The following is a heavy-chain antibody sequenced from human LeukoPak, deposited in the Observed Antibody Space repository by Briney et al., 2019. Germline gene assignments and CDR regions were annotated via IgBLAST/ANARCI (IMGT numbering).Heavy chain of an antibody. CDR1: GFTFTSSA. D-gene: IGHD6-19*01. Sequence: TSVKVSCKASGFTFTSSAMQWVRQARGQRLEWIGWIVVGSGNTNYAQKFQERVTITRYMSTSTAYMELSSLRSEDTAVYYCAALYSSGWYWFDPWGQGTLVTVST. CDR3: AALYSSGWYWFDP. V-gene: IGHV1-58*02. CDR2: IVVGSGNT. J-gene: IGHJ5*02.